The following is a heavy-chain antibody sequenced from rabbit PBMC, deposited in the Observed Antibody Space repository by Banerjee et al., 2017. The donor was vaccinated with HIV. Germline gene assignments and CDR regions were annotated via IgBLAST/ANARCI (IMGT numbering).Heavy chain of an antibody. D-gene: IGHD7-1*01. J-gene: IGHJ4*01. Sequence: QSLEESGGDLVKPGASLTLTCTASGFDLSSDYYICWVRQAPGKGLEWIACIYTISGTTYYASWAKGRFTISKTSSTTVTLQMTSLTGADTATYFCARGPGYGAYDYPSYFNLWGPGTLVTVS. CDR1: GFDLSSDYY. V-gene: IGHV1S40*01. CDR3: ARGPGYGAYDYPSYFNL. CDR2: IYTISGTT.